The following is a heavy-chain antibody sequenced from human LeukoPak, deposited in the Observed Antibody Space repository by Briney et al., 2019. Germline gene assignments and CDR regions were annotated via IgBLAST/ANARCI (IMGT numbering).Heavy chain of an antibody. J-gene: IGHJ4*02. V-gene: IGHV1-46*01. CDR2: ISPSGGST. D-gene: IGHD3-22*01. CDR3: ARGYYDSSGYDPGLGY. Sequence: ASVKVSCKAFGYTFTSNYMHWVRQAPGQGPEWMGVISPSGGSTTYAQKFQGRVSMTRDTSTSTVYMELSSLRSEDTAMYWCARGYYDSSGYDPGLGYWGQGTLVTVSS. CDR1: GYTFTSNY.